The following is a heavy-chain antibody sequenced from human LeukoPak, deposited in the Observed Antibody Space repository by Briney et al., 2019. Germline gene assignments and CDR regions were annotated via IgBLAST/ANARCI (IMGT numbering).Heavy chain of an antibody. Sequence: GGSLRLSCAAPGFTFNNYGMHWVRQAPGKGLEWVAVISYDGSKKYYADSVKGRFTISRDNSKNTVYLQMKSLRAEDTALYYCSKDIRRGDNYGYDQFAYWGQGTLVTVSS. J-gene: IGHJ4*02. CDR2: ISYDGSKK. CDR3: SKDIRRGDNYGYDQFAY. CDR1: GFTFNNYG. D-gene: IGHD5-18*01. V-gene: IGHV3-30*18.